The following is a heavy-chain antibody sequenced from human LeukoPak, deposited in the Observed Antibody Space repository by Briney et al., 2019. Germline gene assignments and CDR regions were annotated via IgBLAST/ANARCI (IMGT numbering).Heavy chain of an antibody. J-gene: IGHJ5*02. CDR3: ARSPSSGYFDWFDP. CDR1: GFTFSDYY. Sequence: GGSLRLSCAASGFTFSDYYMHWVRQAPGKGLEGVAVISYDGSNKYYADSVKGRFTISRDNSKNTLYLQMNSLRAEDTAVYYCARSPSSGYFDWFDPWGQGTLVTVSS. V-gene: IGHV3-30-3*01. D-gene: IGHD3-22*01. CDR2: ISYDGSNK.